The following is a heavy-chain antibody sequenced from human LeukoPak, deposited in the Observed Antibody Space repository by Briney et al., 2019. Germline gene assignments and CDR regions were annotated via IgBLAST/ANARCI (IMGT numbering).Heavy chain of an antibody. Sequence: PGGSLRLSCAASGFTFSSYWMHWVRQAPGKGLVWVSRINSDGSSTSYADSVKGRFTISRDNSKNTLYLQMNSLRAEDTAVYYCARDRYGDYFDYWGQGTRVTVSS. J-gene: IGHJ4*02. CDR2: INSDGSST. CDR3: ARDRYGDYFDY. V-gene: IGHV3-74*01. CDR1: GFTFSSYW. D-gene: IGHD4-17*01.